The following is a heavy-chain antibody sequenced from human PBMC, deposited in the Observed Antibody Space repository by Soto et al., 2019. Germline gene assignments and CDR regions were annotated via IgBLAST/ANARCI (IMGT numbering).Heavy chain of an antibody. CDR3: ARDLSSRYFEPRALDV. V-gene: IGHV3-48*02. Sequence: DVQLVESGGGLAQPGGSLRLSCAASGFTFSGYSMNWVRQAPGKGLEWVAYISSRSTSIYYADSVKGRFTISRDDAKNSLFLQMNSLRNEDTAVYYCARDLSSRYFEPRALDVWGQGTSVTVSS. J-gene: IGHJ6*02. D-gene: IGHD3-9*01. CDR1: GFTFSGYS. CDR2: ISSRSTSI.